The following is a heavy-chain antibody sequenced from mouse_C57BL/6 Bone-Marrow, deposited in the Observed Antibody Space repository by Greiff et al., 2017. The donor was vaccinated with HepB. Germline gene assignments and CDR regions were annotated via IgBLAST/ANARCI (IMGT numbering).Heavy chain of an antibody. V-gene: IGHV1-82*01. CDR1: GYAFSSSW. CDR3: ARRTITTVVAHWYFDV. J-gene: IGHJ1*03. Sequence: VQGVESGPELVKPGASVKISCKASGYAFSSSWMNWVKQRPGKGLEWIGRIYPGDGDTNYNGKFKGKATLTADKSSSTAYMQLSSLTSEDSAVYFCARRTITTVVAHWYFDVWGTGTTVTVSS. D-gene: IGHD1-1*01. CDR2: IYPGDGDT.